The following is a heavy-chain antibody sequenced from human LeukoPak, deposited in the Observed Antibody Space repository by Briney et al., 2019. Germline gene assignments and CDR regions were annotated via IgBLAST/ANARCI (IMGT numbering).Heavy chain of an antibody. D-gene: IGHD2-8*01. CDR1: GGTFSSYA. V-gene: IGHV1-69*04. CDR3: AREPRMTDDAFDI. CDR2: IIPILGIA. J-gene: IGHJ3*02. Sequence: GASVKVSCKASGGTFSSYAISWVRQAPGQGLEWMGRIIPILGIANYAQKFQGRVTITADKSTSTAYMELSSLRSEDTAVYYCAREPRMTDDAFDIWGQGTMVTVSS.